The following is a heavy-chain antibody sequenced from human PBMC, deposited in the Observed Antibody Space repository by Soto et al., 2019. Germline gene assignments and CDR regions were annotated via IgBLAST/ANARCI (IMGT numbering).Heavy chain of an antibody. D-gene: IGHD6-19*01. V-gene: IGHV1-69*02. Sequence: QVQLVQSGAEVKKPGSSVKVSCKDFGGTFSTYSMFWVRQAPGQGLEWMGRIIPMLGVRNYAQRFQDRVTIIADKSTATVHMELSSLRSEDTALYYCTIGSWSDEVFDIWGQGTMVTVSS. CDR2: IIPMLGVR. J-gene: IGHJ3*02. CDR3: TIGSWSDEVFDI. CDR1: GGTFSTYS.